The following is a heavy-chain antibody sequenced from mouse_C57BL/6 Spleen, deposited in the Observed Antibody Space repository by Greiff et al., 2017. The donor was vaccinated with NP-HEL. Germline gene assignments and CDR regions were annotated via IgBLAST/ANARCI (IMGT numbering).Heavy chain of an antibody. Sequence: VQLQQPGAELVKPGASVKLSCKASGSPFPSYWMPWVKQTPGQGLGWIGVIDPSASYTNYKQKFKGKATLTVDTASSTAYMQISSLTSEDSAVYYCARRDYGSSLAIDYWGQGTSVTVSS. CDR1: GSPFPSYW. V-gene: IGHV1-50*01. CDR2: IDPSASYT. CDR3: ARRDYGSSLAIDY. D-gene: IGHD1-1*01. J-gene: IGHJ4*01.